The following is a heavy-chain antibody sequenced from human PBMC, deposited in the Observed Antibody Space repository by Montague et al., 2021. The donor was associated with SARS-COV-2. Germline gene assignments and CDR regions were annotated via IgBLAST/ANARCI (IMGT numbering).Heavy chain of an antibody. CDR2: IYWNGGTT. CDR3: ARDHAYSTGSIDY. J-gene: IGHJ4*02. V-gene: IGHV3-20*04. CDR1: GFTFDDYG. D-gene: IGHD6-19*01. Sequence: SLRLSCAASGFTFDDYGMSWVRQAPGKGLEWVSNIYWNGGTTSYADSVKGRFAISRDNAKSSLYLQMNSLRAEDTALYCCARDHAYSTGSIDYWGQGTLVTVSS.